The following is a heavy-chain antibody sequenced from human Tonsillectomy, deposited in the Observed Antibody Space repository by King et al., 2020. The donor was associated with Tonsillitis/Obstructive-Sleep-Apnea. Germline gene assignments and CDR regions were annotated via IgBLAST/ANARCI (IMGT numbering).Heavy chain of an antibody. D-gene: IGHD2-2*01. Sequence: QLQESGPGLVNPSETLSLTCTVPGGSISSYYWSWIRQPPGKGLEWIGYIYYSGSTNYNPSFKSRVTISVHTSKKQFYLKLSSVTAADTTVYYCARGSRDQLLEESYYYDYMDVWGKGTTVTVSS. CDR2: IYYSGST. V-gene: IGHV4-59*01. CDR1: GGSISSYY. CDR3: ARGSRDQLLEESYYYDYMDV. J-gene: IGHJ6*03.